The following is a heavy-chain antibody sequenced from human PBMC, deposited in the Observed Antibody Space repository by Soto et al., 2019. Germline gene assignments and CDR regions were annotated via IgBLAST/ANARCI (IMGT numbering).Heavy chain of an antibody. V-gene: IGHV3-72*01. CDR1: GFTFSEHS. D-gene: IGHD2-21*02. Sequence: PWGSRRLSCLPSGFTFSEHSLQWSSHGHPCGRACIARVRNKGQRNTTEYAPSVKGRFTISRDDSKNSLYPQMNSLKTEDTPVYYCATSGPNSDRRRFDYWGQGTLVTVSS. CDR2: VRNKGQRNTT. J-gene: IGHJ4*02. CDR3: ATSGPNSDRRRFDY.